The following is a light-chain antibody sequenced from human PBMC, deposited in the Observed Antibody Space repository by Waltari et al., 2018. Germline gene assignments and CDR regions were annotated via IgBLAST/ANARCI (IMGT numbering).Light chain of an antibody. J-gene: IGLJ2*01. CDR2: GGT. V-gene: IGLV2-8*01. CDR1: RGARGFNS. Sequence: QSALTQPPSASGSPGQSVTISCTGARGARGFNSVSWYQQPPGKAPKNIIFGGTKRPSGVPDRFSGSKSGNTASRTVSGLQVEDEAHYYCALWDDSLNGVVFGGGTKLTVL. CDR3: ALWDDSLNGVV.